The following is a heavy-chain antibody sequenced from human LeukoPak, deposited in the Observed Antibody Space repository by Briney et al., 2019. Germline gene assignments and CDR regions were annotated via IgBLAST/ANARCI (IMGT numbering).Heavy chain of an antibody. D-gene: IGHD3-22*01. CDR1: GFTFSSYW. Sequence: QAGGSLRLSCAASGFTFSSYWMSWVRQAPGKGLEWVANINQDGSEKYYVDSVKGRFTISRDNSENSLYLQMNSLRAEDTAVYYCARDKGYYDSSGYYLYWGQGTLVTVSS. V-gene: IGHV3-7*01. CDR2: INQDGSEK. CDR3: ARDKGYYDSSGYYLY. J-gene: IGHJ4*02.